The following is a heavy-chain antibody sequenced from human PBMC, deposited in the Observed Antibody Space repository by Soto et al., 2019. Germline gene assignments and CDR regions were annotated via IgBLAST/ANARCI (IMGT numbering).Heavy chain of an antibody. CDR2: INPNSGGT. CDR1: GYIFADYY. D-gene: IGHD2-15*01. J-gene: IGHJ5*02. Sequence: GASVKVSCKASGYIFADYYMHWVRQAPGQELGWIGRINPNSGGTNYAQKFQGRVSITRDTSANTAYMQLSRLRSEDTAVYYCATDRGGYCSGGTCPEAWFDPWGQGTLVTVSS. CDR3: ATDRGGYCSGGTCPEAWFDP. V-gene: IGHV1-2*06.